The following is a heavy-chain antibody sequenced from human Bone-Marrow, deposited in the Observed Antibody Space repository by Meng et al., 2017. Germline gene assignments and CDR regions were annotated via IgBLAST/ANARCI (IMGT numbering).Heavy chain of an antibody. V-gene: IGHV3-21*01. D-gene: IGHD5-18*01. CDR3: TRDSRQVRTGYGNGYGGAFEM. CDR1: GFTLSTYS. Sequence: GESLKISCAASGFTLSTYSMNWVRQPPGKGLEWVASISSSSSYILYADSVAGRFTISRDNAKNSLSLQTNSLRAEDTAVDYCTRDSRQVRTGYGNGYGGAFEMWGQGTLVTVSS. J-gene: IGHJ4*03. CDR2: ISSSSSYI.